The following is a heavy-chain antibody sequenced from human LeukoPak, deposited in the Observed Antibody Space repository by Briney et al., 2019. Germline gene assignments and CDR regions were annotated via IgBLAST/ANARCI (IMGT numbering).Heavy chain of an antibody. Sequence: GGSLRLSCAASGFTFSNAWMSWVRQAPGKGLEWVGHIKSKTDGGTTDYAAPVKGRFTISRDDSKNTLYLQMNSLRAEATAVYYCVRGGPSTWSWGQGTLVTVSS. CDR1: GFTFSNAW. V-gene: IGHV3-15*01. CDR3: VRGGPSTWS. D-gene: IGHD2-15*01. CDR2: IKSKTDGGTT. J-gene: IGHJ5*02.